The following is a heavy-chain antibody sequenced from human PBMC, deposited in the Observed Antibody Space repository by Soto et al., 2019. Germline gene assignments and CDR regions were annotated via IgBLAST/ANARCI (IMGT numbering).Heavy chain of an antibody. D-gene: IGHD3-22*01. Sequence: PGGSLRLSCAASGFSFSSYSMNWVRQAPGKGLEWVSSISSSSSYIYYADSVKGRFTISRDNAKNSLYLQMNSLRAEDTAVYYCASHPRDSSACWYYFDYWCQGTLLTGSS. CDR2: ISSSSSYI. CDR1: GFSFSSYS. CDR3: ASHPRDSSACWYYFDY. J-gene: IGHJ4*02. V-gene: IGHV3-21*01.